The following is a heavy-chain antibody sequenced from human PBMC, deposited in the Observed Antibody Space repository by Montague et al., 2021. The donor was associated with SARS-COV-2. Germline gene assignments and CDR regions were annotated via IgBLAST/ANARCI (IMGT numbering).Heavy chain of an antibody. V-gene: IGHV3-74*01. CDR2: INSDGSNT. D-gene: IGHD5-12*01. Sequence: SLSLSCAASGFTFSSYWMHWVRQAPGKGLVWVSRINSDGSNTSYADSVEGRFTISRGNAKNTLYLQMNSLRAEDTAVYYCARGEYSGYDFPSGMDVWGQGTTVTVSS. CDR1: GFTFSSYW. J-gene: IGHJ6*02. CDR3: ARGEYSGYDFPSGMDV.